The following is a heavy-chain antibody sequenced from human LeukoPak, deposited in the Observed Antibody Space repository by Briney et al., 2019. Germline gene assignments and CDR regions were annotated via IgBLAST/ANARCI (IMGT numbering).Heavy chain of an antibody. D-gene: IGHD4-23*01. CDR2: INPDGRTT. CDR3: ERGDGTSWGLSF. J-gene: IGHJ4*02. CDR1: GFSFSTYW. V-gene: IGHV3-74*01. Sequence: GGSLRLSCAASGFSFSTYWMHWIRQDEGKGLMWVSRINPDGRTTDYADSGKGRFSISRDNAKRTLYLQMNSLRAEDTAVYYCERGDGTSWGLSFWGQGAMVTVSS.